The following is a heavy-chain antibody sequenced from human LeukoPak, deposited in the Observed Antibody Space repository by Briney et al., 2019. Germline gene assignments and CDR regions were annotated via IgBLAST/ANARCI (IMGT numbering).Heavy chain of an antibody. Sequence: SETLSLTCTVSGGSLRSSGHWWVWVRQPPGKGLEWIGSIHYSGKVYYNPSLKSRVTTSVDTSTDQFSLRLSSATAADTAIYYCARQSGDQSSAWYFDAWGQGTLVTVSS. D-gene: IGHD6-19*01. CDR3: ARQSGDQSSAWYFDA. CDR2: IHYSGKV. CDR1: GGSLRSSGHW. J-gene: IGHJ4*02. V-gene: IGHV4-39*01.